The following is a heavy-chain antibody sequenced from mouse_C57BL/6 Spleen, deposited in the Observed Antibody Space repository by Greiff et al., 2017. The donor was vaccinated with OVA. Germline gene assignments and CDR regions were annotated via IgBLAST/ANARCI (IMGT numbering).Heavy chain of an antibody. CDR1: GFNIKDYY. V-gene: IGHV14-2*01. CDR2: IDPEDGET. CDR3: ARPTVVADWYFDV. D-gene: IGHD1-1*01. J-gene: IGHJ1*03. Sequence: DVHLVESGAELVKPGASVKLSCSASGFNIKDYYMHWVKQRTEQGLEWIGRIDPEDGETKYAPKFQGKATITADTSSNTAYLQLSSLTSEDTAVYYCARPTVVADWYFDVWGTGTTVTVSS.